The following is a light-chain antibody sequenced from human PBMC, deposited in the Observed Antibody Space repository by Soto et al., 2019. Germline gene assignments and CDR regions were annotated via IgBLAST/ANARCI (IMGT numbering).Light chain of an antibody. CDR2: EVR. V-gene: IGLV2-23*02. CDR3: CSYAGSSTLV. Sequence: QSALTQPASVSGSPGQSITISCTGTSSDVGRYNYVSWFQQHPGKAPKVMIYEVRNWPSGVSNRFSGSKSGNTASLTISGLQAEDEADYYCCSYAGSSTLVFGGGTKLTVL. J-gene: IGLJ3*02. CDR1: SSDVGRYNY.